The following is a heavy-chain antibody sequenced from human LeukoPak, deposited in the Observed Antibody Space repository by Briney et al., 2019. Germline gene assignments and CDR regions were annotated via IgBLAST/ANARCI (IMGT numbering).Heavy chain of an antibody. J-gene: IGHJ4*02. CDR3: ARGPTVTTRPYYFDY. D-gene: IGHD4-17*01. CDR1: GYTFTSYG. CDR2: IIPIFGTA. Sequence: GASVKVSCKASGYTFTSYGISWVRQAPGQGLEWMGGIIPIFGTANYAQKFQGRVTITADESTSTAYMELSSLRSEDTAVYYCARGPTVTTRPYYFDYWGQGTLVTVSS. V-gene: IGHV1-69*13.